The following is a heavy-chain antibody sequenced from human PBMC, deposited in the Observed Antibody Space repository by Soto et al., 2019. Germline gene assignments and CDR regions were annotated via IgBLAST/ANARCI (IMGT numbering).Heavy chain of an antibody. Sequence: ASVKVSCKASGYTFTSYGISWVRQAPGQGLEWMGWISAYNGNTNYAQKLQGRVTMTTDTSTSTAYMELRSLRSDDTAVYYCARVSPTQGGVSAFDSWGQGTMVTVSS. CDR2: ISAYNGNT. D-gene: IGHD1-26*01. J-gene: IGHJ3*02. CDR3: ARVSPTQGGVSAFDS. V-gene: IGHV1-18*01. CDR1: GYTFTSYG.